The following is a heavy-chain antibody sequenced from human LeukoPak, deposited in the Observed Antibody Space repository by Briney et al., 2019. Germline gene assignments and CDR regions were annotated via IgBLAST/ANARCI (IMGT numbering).Heavy chain of an antibody. J-gene: IGHJ3*02. V-gene: IGHV3-23*01. CDR2: ISGSGDST. Sequence: GSLRLSCAASGFTFSSYAMSWVRQAPGKGLEWVSAISGSGDSTYYADSVKGRFTISRDNSKNTLYLQMNSLRAEDTAVYYCARVGSGNFLGAFDIWGQGTMVTVSS. CDR1: GFTFSSYA. CDR3: ARVGSGNFLGAFDI. D-gene: IGHD1-26*01.